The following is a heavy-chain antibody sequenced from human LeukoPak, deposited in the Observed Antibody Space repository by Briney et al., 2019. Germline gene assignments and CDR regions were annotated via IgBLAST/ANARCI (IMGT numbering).Heavy chain of an antibody. D-gene: IGHD1-26*01. CDR3: ARYQWELPYYYYMDV. J-gene: IGHJ6*03. Sequence: SETLSLTCTVSGGSISSSSYYWGWIRQPPGKGLEWIGGIYYSGSTYYNPSLKSRVTISVDTSKNQFSLKLSSVTAADTAVYYCARYQWELPYYYYMDVWGKGTTVTVSS. V-gene: IGHV4-39*01. CDR2: IYYSGST. CDR1: GGSISSSSYY.